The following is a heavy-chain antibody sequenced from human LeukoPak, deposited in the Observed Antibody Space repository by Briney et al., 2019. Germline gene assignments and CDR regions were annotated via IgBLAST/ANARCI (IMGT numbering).Heavy chain of an antibody. D-gene: IGHD3-22*01. CDR3: ARVSFYYDAL. V-gene: IGHV4-59*08. Sequence: PSETLSLTCTVSGGSINSFYWSWIRQPPGKGLEWIGYIYYSGSTNYNPSLQSRVTMSVDTSKNQFSLILYSVTAADTAMYYCARVSFYYDALWGQGTLVTVSS. CDR1: GGSINSFY. J-gene: IGHJ4*02. CDR2: IYYSGST.